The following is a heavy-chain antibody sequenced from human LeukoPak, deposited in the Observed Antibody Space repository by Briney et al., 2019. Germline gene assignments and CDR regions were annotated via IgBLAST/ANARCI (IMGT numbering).Heavy chain of an antibody. CDR1: GGSFSGYY. J-gene: IGHJ4*02. Sequence: PSETLSLTCAVYGGSFSGYYWSWIRQPPGKGLEWIGEINHSGSTNYNPSLKSRVTISVDTSKNQFSLKLSSVIAADTAVYYCARASGLLWFGELLSEWYFDYWGQGTLVTVSS. CDR3: ARASGLLWFGELLSEWYFDY. V-gene: IGHV4-34*01. CDR2: INHSGST. D-gene: IGHD3-10*01.